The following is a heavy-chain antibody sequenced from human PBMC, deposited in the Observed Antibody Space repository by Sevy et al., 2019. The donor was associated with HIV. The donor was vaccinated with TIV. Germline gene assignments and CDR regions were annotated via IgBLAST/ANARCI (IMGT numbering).Heavy chain of an antibody. CDR2: INQDGSTT. J-gene: IGHJ4*02. CDR3: VRAIATPDGH. D-gene: IGHD6-13*01. V-gene: IGHV3-7*01. CDR1: GFTLNTYW. Sequence: GGSLRLSCAASGFTLNTYWMLWVRQAPGKGLEWVANINQDGSTTYYADSVKGRFTISRDNAKNSLFLHMNSLRAEDTALYYCVRAIATPDGHWGQRTLVTVSS.